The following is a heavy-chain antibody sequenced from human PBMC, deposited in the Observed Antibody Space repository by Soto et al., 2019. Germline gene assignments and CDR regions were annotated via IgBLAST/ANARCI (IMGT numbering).Heavy chain of an antibody. CDR3: VKGTRGEYYYCYNGVDV. V-gene: IGHV3-64D*08. D-gene: IGHD3-16*01. Sequence: VQLVESGGGLVQPGGSLRLSCSASGFTFNKYAMHWVRQAPGTGLEYVSAISDTGGSRFHADAVKGRFTISRDNASVALFLQMSSLRAEVTAVYYCVKGTRGEYYYCYNGVDVWGQGTTVTVSS. CDR2: ISDTGGSR. J-gene: IGHJ6*02. CDR1: GFTFNKYA.